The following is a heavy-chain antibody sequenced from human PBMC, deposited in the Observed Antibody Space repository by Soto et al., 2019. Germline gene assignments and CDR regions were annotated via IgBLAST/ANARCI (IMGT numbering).Heavy chain of an antibody. D-gene: IGHD3-22*01. V-gene: IGHV4-31*03. Sequence: PSETLSLTCTVSCGSISSGGYYWSWIRQHPGKGLEWIGYIYYSGSTYYNPSLKSRVTISVDTSKNQFSLKLSSVTAADTAVYYCARLIYDSSGYYPTHFDYWGQGTLVTLSS. CDR3: ARLIYDSSGYYPTHFDY. J-gene: IGHJ4*02. CDR2: IYYSGST. CDR1: CGSISSGGYY.